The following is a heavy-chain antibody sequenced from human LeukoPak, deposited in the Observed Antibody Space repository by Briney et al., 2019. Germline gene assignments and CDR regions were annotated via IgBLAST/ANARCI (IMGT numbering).Heavy chain of an antibody. Sequence: ASVKVSCKASGHTFTSYAMNWVRQDPGQGLEWMGWINTNTGNPTYAQGFTGRFVFSLDTSVSTAYLQISSLKAEDTAVYYCARVKDSSGYYGGNWFDPWGQGTLVTVSS. D-gene: IGHD3-22*01. CDR2: INTNTGNP. J-gene: IGHJ5*02. V-gene: IGHV7-4-1*02. CDR3: ARVKDSSGYYGGNWFDP. CDR1: GHTFTSYA.